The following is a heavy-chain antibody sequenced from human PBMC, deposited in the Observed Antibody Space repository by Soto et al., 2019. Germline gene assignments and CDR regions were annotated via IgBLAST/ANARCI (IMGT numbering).Heavy chain of an antibody. CDR2: INAGNGDT. CDR1: GYTFNTYA. V-gene: IGHV1-3*01. D-gene: IGHD2-15*01. CDR3: ARDFCFSGTCYYMFV. J-gene: IGHJ6*03. Sequence: ASVKVSCKASGYTFNTYAMHWVRQAPGQRLEWMGWINAGNGDTKYSQRFQGRVTITRDTSATTAYMELSSLTSEDTAIYYCARDFCFSGTCYYMFVWGKVITVTVS.